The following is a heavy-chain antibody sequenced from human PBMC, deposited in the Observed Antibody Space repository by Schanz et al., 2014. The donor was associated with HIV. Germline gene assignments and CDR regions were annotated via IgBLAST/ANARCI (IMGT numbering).Heavy chain of an antibody. Sequence: EVQLLESGGGLEQPGGSLRLSCAASGFNFNNYAMTWVRQAPGKGLEMVANMNQDGSRKYYVDSVKGRFTISRDNAANALFLQMNSLRAEDTAVYYCVHDDSDNDGFDMGGQGTMVTVSS. D-gene: IGHD3-22*01. CDR3: VHDDSDNDGFDM. V-gene: IGHV3-7*01. CDR2: MNQDGSRK. CDR1: GFNFNNYA. J-gene: IGHJ3*02.